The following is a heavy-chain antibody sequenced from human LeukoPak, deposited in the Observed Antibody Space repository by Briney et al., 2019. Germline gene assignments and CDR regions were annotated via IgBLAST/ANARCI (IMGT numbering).Heavy chain of an antibody. D-gene: IGHD2-2*01. Sequence: GGSLRLSCAASGFAFTRYSMSWVRQAPGKGLEWFSAITTSGGGTYYADSVKGRFTISRDNSNNTLYLQMNSLRAEDTAIYYCAKDLMGSRIFDFWGQGTLVTVSS. J-gene: IGHJ4*02. CDR1: GFAFTRYS. V-gene: IGHV3-23*01. CDR3: AKDLMGSRIFDF. CDR2: ITTSGGGT.